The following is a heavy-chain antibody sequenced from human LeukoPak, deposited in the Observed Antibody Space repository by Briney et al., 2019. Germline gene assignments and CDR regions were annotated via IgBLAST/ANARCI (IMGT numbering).Heavy chain of an antibody. CDR3: ARGSVLLWFGERWFDP. CDR2: IYYSGST. V-gene: IGHV4-59*01. D-gene: IGHD3-10*01. CDR1: GGSISSYY. Sequence: KSSETLSLTCTVSGGSISSYYWSWIRQPPGKGLEWIGYIYYSGSTNYNPSLKSRVTISVDTSKNQFSLKLSSVTAADTAVYYCARGSVLLWFGERWFDPWGQGTLVTVSS. J-gene: IGHJ5*02.